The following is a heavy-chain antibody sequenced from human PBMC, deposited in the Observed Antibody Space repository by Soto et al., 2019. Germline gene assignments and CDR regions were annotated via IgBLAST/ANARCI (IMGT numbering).Heavy chain of an antibody. J-gene: IGHJ4*02. CDR2: ISSDGSNK. V-gene: IGHV3-30*03. Sequence: GGSLRLSCAAPESIFSSFGMHWVRQAPGKGLEWVAVISSDGSNKHYADSVKGRFIISRDNSKNTLYLQMNSLRGEDTAVYYCASRSPASDYWGQGTLVTVSS. CDR3: ASRSPASDY. CDR1: ESIFSSFG. D-gene: IGHD2-2*01.